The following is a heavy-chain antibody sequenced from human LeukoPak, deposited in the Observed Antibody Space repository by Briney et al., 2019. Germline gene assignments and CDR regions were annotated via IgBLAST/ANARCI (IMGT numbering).Heavy chain of an antibody. Sequence: GGSLRLSCAASGFTFSDYYMSWLRQAPGKGLEWVSYISGSGSIIYYADSVKGRFTISRDNAKNSLYLQMDSLRAEDTAVYYCAREGPGWHSFDYWGQGTLVTVSS. D-gene: IGHD2-15*01. CDR2: ISGSGSII. CDR3: AREGPGWHSFDY. CDR1: GFTFSDYY. V-gene: IGHV3-11*01. J-gene: IGHJ4*02.